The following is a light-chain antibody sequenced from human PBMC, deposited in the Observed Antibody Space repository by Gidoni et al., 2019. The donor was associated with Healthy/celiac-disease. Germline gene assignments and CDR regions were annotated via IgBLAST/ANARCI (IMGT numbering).Light chain of an antibody. CDR3: QQYYSTPPA. CDR2: WAS. Sequence: DIVFIQSPDSQAVSLGERATINCKASQSVLYSSNNKNYLAWYQQKPGQPPKLLIYWASTRESGVPDRFSGSGSGTDFTLTISSLQAEDVAVYYCQQYYSTPPAFGQGTKLEIK. CDR1: QSVLYSSNNKNY. V-gene: IGKV4-1*01. J-gene: IGKJ2*01.